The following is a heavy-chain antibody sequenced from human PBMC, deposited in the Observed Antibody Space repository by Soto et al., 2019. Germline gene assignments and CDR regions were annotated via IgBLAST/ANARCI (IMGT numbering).Heavy chain of an antibody. D-gene: IGHD4-17*01. J-gene: IGHJ5*02. Sequence: YSWDWIRQPPGKGLEWVSHISSSGSTIYYADSVKGRFTISRDNAKNSLYLQMNSLRAEDTAVYYCARAYGGNPALFDPWGQGTLVTVSS. V-gene: IGHV3-11*01. CDR3: ARAYGGNPALFDP. CDR2: ISSSGSTI. CDR1: YS.